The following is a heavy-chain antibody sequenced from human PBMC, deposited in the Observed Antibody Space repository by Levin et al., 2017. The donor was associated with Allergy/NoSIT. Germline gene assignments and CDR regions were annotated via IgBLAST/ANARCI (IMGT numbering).Heavy chain of an antibody. CDR2: TYYRSKWYT. Sequence: SQTLSLPCAISGDSVSSSTAAWTWIRQSPSRGLEWLGRTYYRSKWYTDYAISLKSRITINPDTSKNHFSLQLNSVTPQDTAVYYCTRGGYSGTYDYWGQGALVTVSA. CDR3: TRGGYSGTYDY. D-gene: IGHD4-23*01. V-gene: IGHV6-1*01. J-gene: IGHJ4*02. CDR1: GDSVSSSTAA.